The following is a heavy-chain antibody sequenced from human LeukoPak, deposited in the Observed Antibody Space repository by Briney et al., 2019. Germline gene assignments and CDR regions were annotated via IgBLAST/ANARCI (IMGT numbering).Heavy chain of an antibody. Sequence: GGSLRLSCAASGFTFSSYAMHWVRQSPGKGLEYVSAISSNGGSTYYANSVKGRFTISRDNSKNTLYLQMNSLRAEDTAVYYCAREELVQVGAFDIWGQGTMVTVSS. J-gene: IGHJ3*02. V-gene: IGHV3-64*01. D-gene: IGHD2-8*02. CDR3: AREELVQVGAFDI. CDR2: ISSNGGST. CDR1: GFTFSSYA.